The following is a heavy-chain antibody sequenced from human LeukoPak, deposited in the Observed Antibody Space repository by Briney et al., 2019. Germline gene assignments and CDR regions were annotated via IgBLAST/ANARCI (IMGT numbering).Heavy chain of an antibody. CDR2: IFYGCTT. Sequence: PSETLSLTCXXSSGSICSSSYCWGWLRQPPGEGLEWIGTIFYGCTTYYNSSLQSRVAISVDTSKNQFSLKLSSVTAAHTAVYYCATPGPRSSYYDNPFDYWGQGTLVPVSS. V-gene: IGHV4-39*07. D-gene: IGHD3-22*01. J-gene: IGHJ4*02. CDR3: ATPGPRSSYYDNPFDY. CDR1: SGSICSSSYC.